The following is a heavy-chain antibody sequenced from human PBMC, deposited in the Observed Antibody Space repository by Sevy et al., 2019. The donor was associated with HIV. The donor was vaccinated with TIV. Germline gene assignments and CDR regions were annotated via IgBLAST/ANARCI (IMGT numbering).Heavy chain of an antibody. V-gene: IGHV3-23*01. J-gene: IGHJ5*02. CDR2: ISGSGGST. CDR1: GFTFSSYA. D-gene: IGHD3-22*01. Sequence: GGSLRLSCAASGFTFSSYAMSWVRQAPGKGLEWVSAISGSGGSTYYADSVKGRFTISRDNSKNTLYLQMNSLRAEDTAVYYCAKDSGITMIVVVDNWFDPWDQGTLVTVSS. CDR3: AKDSGITMIVVVDNWFDP.